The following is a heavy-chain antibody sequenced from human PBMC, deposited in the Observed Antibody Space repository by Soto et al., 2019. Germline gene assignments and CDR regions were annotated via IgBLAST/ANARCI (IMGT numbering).Heavy chain of an antibody. V-gene: IGHV4-59*13. CDR2: ISYTGST. Sequence: SETLSLTCTVSGDSITSYYWSWIRQPPGKGLEWAGYISYTGSTIYNPSLESRATISLDTSKNQVSLSLNSVTVADTAGYYYRSGGEWPVWFDPGGGGTLVTVSS. J-gene: IGHJ5*02. D-gene: IGHD3-16*01. CDR3: RSGGEWPVWFDP. CDR1: GDSITSYY.